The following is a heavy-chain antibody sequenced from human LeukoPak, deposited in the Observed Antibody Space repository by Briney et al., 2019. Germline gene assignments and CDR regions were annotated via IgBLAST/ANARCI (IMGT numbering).Heavy chain of an antibody. CDR1: GGSISSSSYY. CDR2: IYYSGST. Sequence: SETLSLTCTVSGGSISSSSYYWVRIRQPPGKGLEWIGSIYYSGSTYYNPALKSRVTISVDTSKNQFSLKLSSVTAADTAVYYCARGYCSGGSYYSFFNPPLQHAFDIWGQGTMVTVSS. CDR3: ARGYCSGGSYYSFFNPPLQHAFDI. V-gene: IGHV4-39*01. D-gene: IGHD2-15*01. J-gene: IGHJ3*02.